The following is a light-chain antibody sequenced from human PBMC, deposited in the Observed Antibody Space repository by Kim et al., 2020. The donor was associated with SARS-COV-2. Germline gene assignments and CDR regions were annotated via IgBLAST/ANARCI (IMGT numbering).Light chain of an antibody. J-gene: IGLJ2*01. CDR1: KLGDKY. CDR2: QDS. CDR3: QAWDRSTVV. Sequence: VSVSPGQTASITCSGDKLGDKYACWYQQKPGQSPVLVIYQDSKRPSGIPERFSGSNSGNTATLTISGTQAMDEADYYCQAWDRSTVVFGGGTQLTV. V-gene: IGLV3-1*01.